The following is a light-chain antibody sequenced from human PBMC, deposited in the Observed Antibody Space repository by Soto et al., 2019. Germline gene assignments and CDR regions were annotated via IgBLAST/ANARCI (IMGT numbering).Light chain of an antibody. V-gene: IGKV4-1*01. Sequence: DIVMTQSPDSLAVSLGERATINCKSSQTVLSSSKIRNYLAWYQQKPGQPPKLLIYWASTRESGVPDRFSGSGSGTDFTLTISSLQAEDVAVYYCQQYYSSPLTFGGGTKVDIK. CDR1: QTVLSSSKIRNY. J-gene: IGKJ4*01. CDR2: WAS. CDR3: QQYYSSPLT.